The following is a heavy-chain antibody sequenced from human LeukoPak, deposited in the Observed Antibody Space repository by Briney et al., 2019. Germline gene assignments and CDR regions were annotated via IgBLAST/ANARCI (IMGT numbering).Heavy chain of an antibody. CDR2: IWHTGGT. CDR1: GDSIRSGNW. J-gene: IGHJ3*02. CDR3: ARTRINCYSFCGFDI. V-gene: IGHV4-4*02. Sequence: PSETLSLTCSISGDSIRSGNWWSWVRQPPGKGLEWIGEIWHTGGTNYNPPLESRVTISLAKSNIQFSLNLRSVTAADTAIYYCARTRINCYSFCGFDIWGQGTKVTISS. D-gene: IGHD2-21*01.